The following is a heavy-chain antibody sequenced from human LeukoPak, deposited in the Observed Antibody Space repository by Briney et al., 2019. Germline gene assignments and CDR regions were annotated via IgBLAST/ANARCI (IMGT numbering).Heavy chain of an antibody. CDR1: GGSISSHY. D-gene: IGHD3-3*01. CDR2: IYYSGST. V-gene: IGHV4-59*11. Sequence: SETLSLTCTVSGGSISSHYWSWIRQPPGKGLEWIGYIYYSGSTNYNPSLKSRVTISVDTSKNQFSLKLSSVTAADTAVYYCARDRGERADFWSGYQPGDYYYYYMDVWGKGTTVTVSS. CDR3: ARDRGERADFWSGYQPGDYYYYYMDV. J-gene: IGHJ6*03.